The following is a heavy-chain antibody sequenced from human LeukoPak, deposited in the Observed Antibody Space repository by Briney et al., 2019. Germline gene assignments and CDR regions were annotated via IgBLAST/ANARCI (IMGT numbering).Heavy chain of an antibody. V-gene: IGHV1-46*01. CDR3: AREAITIFGLVRTQTTKGPHRFDP. Sequence: ASVKVSCKASGYSFADYHMHWVRQAPGQGLEWMGIINPSGGSTNYAQRFRGRVTMTRDMSTGTVYMELSSLTSEDTAVYYCAREAITIFGLVRTQTTKGPHRFDPWGQGTLVTVSS. CDR2: INPSGGST. CDR1: GYSFADYH. J-gene: IGHJ5*02. D-gene: IGHD3-3*01.